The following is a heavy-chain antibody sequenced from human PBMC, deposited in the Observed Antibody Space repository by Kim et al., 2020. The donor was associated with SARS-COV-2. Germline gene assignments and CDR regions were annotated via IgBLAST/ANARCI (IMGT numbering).Heavy chain of an antibody. V-gene: IGHV4-39*01. CDR3: ARLRGYSYGYADY. CDR1: GGSISSSSYY. Sequence: SETLSLTCTVSGGSISSSSYYWGWIRQPPGKGLEWIGSIYYSGTTYYNLSLKSRVTISVDTSKNQFSLKLSSVTAADTAVYYCARLRGYSYGYADYWGQGSLVTVSS. D-gene: IGHD5-18*01. CDR2: IYYSGTT. J-gene: IGHJ4*02.